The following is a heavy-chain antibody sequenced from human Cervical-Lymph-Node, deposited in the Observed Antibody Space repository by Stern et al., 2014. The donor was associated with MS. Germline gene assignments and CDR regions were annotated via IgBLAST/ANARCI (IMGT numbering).Heavy chain of an antibody. V-gene: IGHV1-69*06. CDR2: VIPFVGTS. CDR3: ARGGGDNWFDP. D-gene: IGHD3-16*01. CDR1: GG. J-gene: IGHJ5*02. Sequence: VQLVQSGAEVKKPGSSVKVSCKASGGISWVRQDPGQGLEWMGGVIPFVGTSNYAQKFQGRVTISAETATKTAYLELNSMRVDDTAVYYCARGGGDNWFDPWGQGTLVTVSS.